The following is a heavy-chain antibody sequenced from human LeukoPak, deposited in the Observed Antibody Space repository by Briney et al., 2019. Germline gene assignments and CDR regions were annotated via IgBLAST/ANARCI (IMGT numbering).Heavy chain of an antibody. CDR3: ARGGRWYFDY. CDR2: INQDGSEK. Sequence: GGSLRLSCAASGFTFSTYWMSWVSQAPGKGLEWVARINQDGSEKYYVDSVKGRFTTSRDNAKYSLYLQMNSLRAEDTAVYCCARGGRWYFDYWAQGTLVTVSS. V-gene: IGHV3-7*01. D-gene: IGHD4-23*01. J-gene: IGHJ4*02. CDR1: GFTFSTYW.